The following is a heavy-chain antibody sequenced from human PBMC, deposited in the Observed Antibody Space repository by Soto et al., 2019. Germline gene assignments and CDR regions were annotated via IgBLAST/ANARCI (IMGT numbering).Heavy chain of an antibody. V-gene: IGHV4-59*08. J-gene: IGHJ6*02. CDR1: GGSISSYY. CDR2: IYYSGST. Sequence: QVQLQESGPGLVKPSETLSLTCTVSGGSISSYYWSWIRQPPGKGLEWIGYIYYSGSTNDNPSLKSRVTISVDTSKNQFSLKLGSVTAADTAVYYCARRDEYSDYGMDVWGQGTTVTVSS. CDR3: ARRDEYSDYGMDV.